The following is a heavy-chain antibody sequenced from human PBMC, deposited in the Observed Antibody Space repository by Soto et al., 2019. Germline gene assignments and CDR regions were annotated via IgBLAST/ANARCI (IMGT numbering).Heavy chain of an antibody. Sequence: GSLVNVSCKASGYTFTSYGIHWVRQAPGQRLEWTGWINAGNGNTKYSEKFQGRVTITRDTSASTAYLELSSLRSEDTAVYYCARDPNDSSAYYHHYYYGMDVWGQGTTVTVSS. D-gene: IGHD3-22*01. CDR1: GYTFTSYG. CDR3: ARDPNDSSAYYHHYYYGMDV. J-gene: IGHJ6*02. V-gene: IGHV1-3*01. CDR2: INAGNGNT.